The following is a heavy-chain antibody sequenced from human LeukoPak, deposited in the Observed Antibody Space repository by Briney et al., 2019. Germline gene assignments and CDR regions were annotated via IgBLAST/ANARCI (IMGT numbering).Heavy chain of an antibody. D-gene: IGHD6-6*01. J-gene: IGHJ3*02. CDR3: ARLRSSSTIIYAFDI. CDR1: GYSISSGYY. CDR2: IYHSGST. V-gene: IGHV4-38-2*02. Sequence: SETLSLTCTVSGYSISSGYYWGWIRQPPGKGLEWIGSIYHSGSTYYNPSLKSRVTISVDTSKNQFSLKLSSVTAADTAVYYCARLRSSSTIIYAFDIWGQGTMVTVSS.